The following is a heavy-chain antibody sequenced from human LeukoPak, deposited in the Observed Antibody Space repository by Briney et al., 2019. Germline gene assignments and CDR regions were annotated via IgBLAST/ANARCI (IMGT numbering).Heavy chain of an antibody. D-gene: IGHD4-17*01. Sequence: SETLSLTCTVYGGSFSGYYWSWIRQPPGKGLDWIGEINPSGSTNYNPSLKSRVTISVDTSKNQFSLNLSSVTAADTAVYYCARARMTTVKFFDYWGQGTLVTVSS. J-gene: IGHJ4*02. CDR2: INPSGST. V-gene: IGHV4-34*01. CDR3: ARARMTTVKFFDY. CDR1: GGSFSGYY.